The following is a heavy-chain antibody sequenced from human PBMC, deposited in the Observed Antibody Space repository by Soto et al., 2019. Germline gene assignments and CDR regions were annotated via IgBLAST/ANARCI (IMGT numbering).Heavy chain of an antibody. CDR1: GFTFSSYA. Sequence: PGGSLRLSCAASGFTFSSYAMSGVRQAPGKGLEWVSAIGGSGGSTYYADSVKGRFTISRDNSKHTLYLKMNRLRAEHTAVHYCAFTRGGCSSTSCPFDYWGQGTLIAVSS. V-gene: IGHV3-23*01. J-gene: IGHJ4*02. D-gene: IGHD2-2*01. CDR3: AFTRGGCSSTSCPFDY. CDR2: IGGSGGST.